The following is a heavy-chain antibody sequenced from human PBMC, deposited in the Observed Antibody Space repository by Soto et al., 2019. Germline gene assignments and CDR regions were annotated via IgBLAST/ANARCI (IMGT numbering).Heavy chain of an antibody. Sequence: QVQLQESGPGLVKPSETLSLTCTVSGGSIRSYYWSWIRQPPGKGMEWIGYIYYSGSTNYNPSLKSRVTISVDKSKNQFSLRLSSVTAADTAVYYCARRWGGTFDYWGQGTLVTVSS. CDR1: GGSIRSYY. J-gene: IGHJ4*02. D-gene: IGHD2-21*01. CDR2: IYYSGST. CDR3: ARRWGGTFDY. V-gene: IGHV4-59*01.